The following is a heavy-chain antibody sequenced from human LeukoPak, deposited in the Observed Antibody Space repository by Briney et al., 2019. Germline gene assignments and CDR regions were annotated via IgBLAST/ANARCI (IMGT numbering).Heavy chain of an antibody. CDR3: AKDVDSSGYYPYFDY. CDR2: ISYDGSNK. J-gene: IGHJ4*02. V-gene: IGHV3-30*18. CDR1: GFTFSSYG. D-gene: IGHD3-22*01. Sequence: PGRSLRLSCAASGFTFSSYGMHWVRQAPGKGLEWVAVISYDGSNKYYADSVKGRFTISRDNSKNTLYLQMNSLRAEDTAVYYCAKDVDSSGYYPYFDYWGQGTLVTVSS.